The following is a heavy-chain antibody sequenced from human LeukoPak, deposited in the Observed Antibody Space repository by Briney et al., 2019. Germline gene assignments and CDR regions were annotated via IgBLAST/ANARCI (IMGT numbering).Heavy chain of an antibody. CDR2: ISSSSSYR. D-gene: IGHD3-10*01. CDR3: ARDYYCGSGSYFDY. Sequence: GGSLRLSCAASGFTFSSYSMNWVRQAPGKGLEWVSSISSSSSYRYYADSVKGRFTISRDNAKNSQYLQMNSLRAEDTAVYYCARDYYCGSGSYFDYWGQGTLVTVSS. CDR1: GFTFSSYS. J-gene: IGHJ4*02. V-gene: IGHV3-21*01.